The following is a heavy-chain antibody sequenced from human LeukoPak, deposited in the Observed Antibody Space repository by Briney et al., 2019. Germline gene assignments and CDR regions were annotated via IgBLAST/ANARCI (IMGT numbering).Heavy chain of an antibody. CDR2: INPNSGGT. CDR1: GYTFTSYD. V-gene: IGHV1-2*02. J-gene: IGHJ4*02. Sequence: ASVKVSCKASGYTFTSYDINWVRQAPGQGLEWMGWINPNSGGTNYAQKFQGRVTMTRDTSISTAYMELSRLRSDDTAVYYCARFLYDILTGYYYYFDYWGQGTLVTVSS. CDR3: ARFLYDILTGYYYYFDY. D-gene: IGHD3-9*01.